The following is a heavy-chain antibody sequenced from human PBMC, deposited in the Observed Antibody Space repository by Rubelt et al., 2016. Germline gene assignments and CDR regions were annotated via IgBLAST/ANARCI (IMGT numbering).Heavy chain of an antibody. CDR3: ARSPTKSDYDILTGYYWRYYGMDV. D-gene: IGHD3-9*01. CDR2: IIPIFGTA. J-gene: IGHJ6*02. Sequence: QVQLVQSGAEVKKPGSSVKVSCKASGGTFSSYAISWVRQAPGQGLEWMGGIIPIFGTANYAQKFQGRVTITSDKSPTTAYMELSSLRAEDTAVYYCARSPTKSDYDILTGYYWRYYGMDVWGQGTTVTVSS. V-gene: IGHV1-69*06. CDR1: GGTFSSYA.